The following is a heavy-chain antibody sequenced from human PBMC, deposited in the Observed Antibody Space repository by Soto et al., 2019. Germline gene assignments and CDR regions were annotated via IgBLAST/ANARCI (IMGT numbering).Heavy chain of an antibody. J-gene: IGHJ6*02. CDR3: ARDLRYCSGGSCYPRSHYGMDV. V-gene: IGHV3-21*01. CDR2: ISSSSSYI. Sequence: GALSLSCAACGFTFSSYSMNWVRQAPGKGLEWVSSISSSSSYIYYADSVKGRFTISRDNAKNSLYLQMNSLRAEDTAVYYCARDLRYCSGGSCYPRSHYGMDVWGQGTTVTVSS. CDR1: GFTFSSYS. D-gene: IGHD2-15*01.